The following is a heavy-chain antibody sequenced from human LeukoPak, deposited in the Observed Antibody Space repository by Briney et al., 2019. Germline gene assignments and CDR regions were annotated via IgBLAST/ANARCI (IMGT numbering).Heavy chain of an antibody. CDR3: ATAAGGIGSLFYGMDV. D-gene: IGHD6-13*01. J-gene: IGHJ6*02. CDR2: ISSSGSTI. Sequence: GGSLRLPCAASGFTFSSYEMNWVRQAPGKGLEWVSYISSSGSTIYYADSVKGRFTISRDNAKNSLYLQMNSLGAEDTAVYYCATAAGGIGSLFYGMDVWGQGTTVTVSS. CDR1: GFTFSSYE. V-gene: IGHV3-48*03.